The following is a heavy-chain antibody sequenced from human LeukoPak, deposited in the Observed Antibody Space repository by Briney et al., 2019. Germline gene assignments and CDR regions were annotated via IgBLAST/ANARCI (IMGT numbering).Heavy chain of an antibody. J-gene: IGHJ4*02. CDR2: VNQSGNT. D-gene: IGHD3-22*01. V-gene: IGHV4-34*01. CDR1: GASFGDSY. Sequence: SETLSLTCAVYGASFGDSYWSWIRQPPGKGLKWIGEVNQSGNTNYNPSFRSRVTIGVDTSKNQFSLKLSSVTAADTAVSYCASGSGGYEWGQGTLVTVSS. CDR3: ASGSGGYE.